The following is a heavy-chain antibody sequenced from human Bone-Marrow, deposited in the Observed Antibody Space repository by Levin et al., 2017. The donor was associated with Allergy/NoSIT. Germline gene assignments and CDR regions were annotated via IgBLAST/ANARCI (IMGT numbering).Heavy chain of an antibody. V-gene: IGHV3-23*01. Sequence: QTGGSLRLSCSASGFTFMNYAMNWVRQAPGKGLEWVSAISGSGVMKYYADSVKGRFTISRDNSKNTLYLQMSSLRVDDTAQYYCAKDPRMGGSPYSDYWGQGTLVIVSS. J-gene: IGHJ4*02. CDR2: ISGSGVMK. CDR3: AKDPRMGGSPYSDY. D-gene: IGHD1-26*01. CDR1: GFTFMNYA.